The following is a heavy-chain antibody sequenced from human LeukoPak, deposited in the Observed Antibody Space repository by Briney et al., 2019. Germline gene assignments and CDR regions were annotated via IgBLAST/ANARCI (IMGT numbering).Heavy chain of an antibody. V-gene: IGHV3-30*18. CDR3: AKDYYDISGSRYDF. CDR1: GFTFSSYG. J-gene: IGHJ4*02. CDR2: ISYDGSNK. Sequence: GGSLRLSCAASGFTFSSYGMHWVRQAPGKGLEWVAVISYDGSNKYYADSVRGRFTISRDNSKNTLYMQVNSLRAEDTAVYYCAKDYYDISGSRYDFWGQGTLVTVSS. D-gene: IGHD3-22*01.